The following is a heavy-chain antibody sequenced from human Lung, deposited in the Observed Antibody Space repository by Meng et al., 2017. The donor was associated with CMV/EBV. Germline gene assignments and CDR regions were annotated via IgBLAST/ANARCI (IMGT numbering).Heavy chain of an antibody. J-gene: IGHJ4*02. CDR2: TYYRSKWYY. V-gene: IGHV6-1*01. CDR1: GDSVSSDSAA. Sequence: CDISGDSVSSDSAAWNWLRQSPLRGLEWLGRTYYRSKWYYDYAASVKSRITITPDTSKNQFSLHLNSVTPEDTAVYYCARDSDYSLDYWGLGTLVTVSS. CDR3: ARDSDYSLDY. D-gene: IGHD4-17*01.